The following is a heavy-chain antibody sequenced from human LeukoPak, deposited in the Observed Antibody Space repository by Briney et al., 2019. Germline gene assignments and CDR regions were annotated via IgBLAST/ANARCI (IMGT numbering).Heavy chain of an antibody. CDR1: GFTFSTYW. Sequence: GGSLRLSCAASGFTFSTYWMNWVRQAPGKGLEWVANIKQDGSEKYYVDSVKGRFTLSRDSAKDSLYLQMNSLRAEDTAVYYCARAEWSNWYFDLWGRGTLVTVSS. CDR2: IKQDGSEK. V-gene: IGHV3-7*03. CDR3: ARAEWSNWYFDL. J-gene: IGHJ2*01. D-gene: IGHD3-3*01.